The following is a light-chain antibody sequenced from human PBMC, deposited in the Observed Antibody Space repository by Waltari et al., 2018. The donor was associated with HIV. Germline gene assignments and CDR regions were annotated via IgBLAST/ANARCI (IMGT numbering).Light chain of an antibody. J-gene: IGLJ2*01. Sequence: QSALTQPASVSGSPGQSTTISCTGTSRYVGGYNFVPWYQQHPGKSPKLMIYEVSNRPSGVSNRFSGSKSGNTASLTISGLQAEDEADYYCSSYTSSSTLVVFGGGTKLTVL. CDR3: SSYTSSSTLVV. CDR2: EVS. CDR1: SRYVGGYNF. V-gene: IGLV2-14*01.